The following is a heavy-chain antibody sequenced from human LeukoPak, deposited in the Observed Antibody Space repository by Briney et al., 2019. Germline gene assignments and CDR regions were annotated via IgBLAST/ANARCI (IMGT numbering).Heavy chain of an antibody. Sequence: RGSLRLSCAASGFTFSSNDMHWVRQATGKGLEWVSGIGTAGDTYYPGSMKGRFTISRDNARNSLYLQMNSLRAGDTAVYYCARKVTTVRGVIGYFDLWGRGTLVTVSS. CDR1: GFTFSSND. CDR2: IGTAGDT. J-gene: IGHJ2*01. CDR3: ARKVTTVRGVIGYFDL. D-gene: IGHD3-10*01. V-gene: IGHV3-13*01.